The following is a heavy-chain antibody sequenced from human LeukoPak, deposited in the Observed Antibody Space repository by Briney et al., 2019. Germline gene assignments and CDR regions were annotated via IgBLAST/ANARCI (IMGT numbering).Heavy chain of an antibody. V-gene: IGHV3-30*04. J-gene: IGHJ4*02. CDR1: GFTFSSYA. CDR2: ISYDGSNK. CDR3: AINWNNDY. D-gene: IGHD1/OR15-1a*01. Sequence: PGGSLRLSCAASGFTFSSYAMHWVRQAPGKGLEWVAVISYDGSNKYYADSVKGRFTISRDNSKNTLYLQMSSLRAEDTAVYYCAINWNNDYWGQGTLVTVSS.